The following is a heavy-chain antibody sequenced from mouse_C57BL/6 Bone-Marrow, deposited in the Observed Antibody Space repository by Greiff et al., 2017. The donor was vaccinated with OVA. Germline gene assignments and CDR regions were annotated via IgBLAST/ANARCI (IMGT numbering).Heavy chain of an antibody. CDR1: GYTFTDYE. CDR2: IDPETGGT. V-gene: IGHV1-15*01. J-gene: IGHJ2*01. Sequence: QVQLQQSGAELVRPGASVTLSCKASGYTFTDYEMHWVKQTPVHGLEWIGAIDPETGGTAYNQKFKGKAILTADKSSSTAYMELRSLTSEDSAVYYCTSRQLSYFDYWGQGTTLTVSS. D-gene: IGHD3-2*01. CDR3: TSRQLSYFDY.